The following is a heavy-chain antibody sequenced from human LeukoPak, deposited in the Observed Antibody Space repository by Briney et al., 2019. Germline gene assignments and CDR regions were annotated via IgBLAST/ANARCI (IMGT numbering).Heavy chain of an antibody. CDR1: GGSVSGYY. CDR3: ARASGLAVAGTLDY. CDR2: VYYSGST. Sequence: SETLSLTCVVSGGSVSGYYWGWIRQPPGRGLEWIGYVYYSGSTNYNPSFKSRITISVDTSRNQFSLQLSSVTAADTAVYYCARASGLAVAGTLDYWGQGTLVTVSS. V-gene: IGHV4-59*02. D-gene: IGHD6-19*01. J-gene: IGHJ4*02.